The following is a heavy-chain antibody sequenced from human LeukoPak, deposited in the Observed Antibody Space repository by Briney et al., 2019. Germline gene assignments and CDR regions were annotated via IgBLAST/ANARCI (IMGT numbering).Heavy chain of an antibody. V-gene: IGHV1-18*01. J-gene: IGHJ3*02. D-gene: IGHD3-22*01. Sequence: ASVKVSCKASGYTFTSYGISWVRQAPGQGLEWMGWISAYNGNTNYAQKLQGRVTMTTDTSTSTAYMELRSLRSDDTAVYYCARDIVYYYDSSGAGAFDIWGQGTMVTVSS. CDR1: GYTFTSYG. CDR3: ARDIVYYYDSSGAGAFDI. CDR2: ISAYNGNT.